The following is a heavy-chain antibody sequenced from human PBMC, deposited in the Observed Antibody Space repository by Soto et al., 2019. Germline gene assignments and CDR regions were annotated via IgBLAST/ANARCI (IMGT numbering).Heavy chain of an antibody. CDR3: ARDQEGMGGMDV. D-gene: IGHD1-26*01. J-gene: IGHJ6*02. CDR2: IYHSGSI. V-gene: IGHV4-30-2*01. CDR1: GGSISSGGYS. Sequence: SETLSLTCAVSGGSISSGGYSWSWIRQPPGKGLEWIGYIYHSGSIYYNPSLKSRVTISVDRSKNQFSLKLSSVTAADTAVYYCARDQEGMGGMDVWGQGTTVT.